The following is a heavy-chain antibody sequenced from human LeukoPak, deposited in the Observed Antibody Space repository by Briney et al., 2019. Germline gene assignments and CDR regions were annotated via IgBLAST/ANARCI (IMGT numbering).Heavy chain of an antibody. CDR2: IRHDGSKI. Sequence: GGSLRLSCEASGFTFSNYGMHWVRQAPGKGLEWAAFIRHDGSKIYYAGSVKGRFTISRDSSKSTLYLQTNSLRAEDTAVYYCAKSVIPTAYRGTYYMDVWGKGTTVIVSS. D-gene: IGHD2-2*01. J-gene: IGHJ6*03. CDR3: AKSVIPTAYRGTYYMDV. CDR1: GFTFSNYG. V-gene: IGHV3-30*02.